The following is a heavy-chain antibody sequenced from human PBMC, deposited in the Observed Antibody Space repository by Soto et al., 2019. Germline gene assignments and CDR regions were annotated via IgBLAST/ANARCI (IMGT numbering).Heavy chain of an antibody. CDR3: ASLTPPRYYDLWSG. V-gene: IGHV3-48*01. CDR2: ISSSSSTI. CDR1: GFTFSSYS. J-gene: IGHJ4*02. Sequence: EVQLVESGGGLVQPGGSLRLSCAASGFTFSSYSMNWVLQAPGKGLEWVSYISSSSSTIYYADSVKGQLTIPRDNAKNSPYQQMNSLRAEDTAVYYCASLTPPRYYDLWSGWGQGTLVTVSS. D-gene: IGHD3-3*01.